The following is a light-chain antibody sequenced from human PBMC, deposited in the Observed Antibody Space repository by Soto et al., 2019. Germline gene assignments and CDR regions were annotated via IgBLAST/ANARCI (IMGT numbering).Light chain of an antibody. Sequence: EIGLTQSPASLSSSLGDTVTLTCRASQGISDYLGWFQHKPGEAPKLLIYAASSLPGGIPLRFSGGRSGTDFSLTISGLQPEDSATYYCQQTSTFPFTFGEGTKVEIK. CDR2: AAS. CDR1: QGISDY. V-gene: IGKV1-12*01. J-gene: IGKJ4*01. CDR3: QQTSTFPFT.